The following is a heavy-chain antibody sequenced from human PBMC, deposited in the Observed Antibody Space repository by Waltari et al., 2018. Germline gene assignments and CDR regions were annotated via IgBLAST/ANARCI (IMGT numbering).Heavy chain of an antibody. J-gene: IGHJ6*02. V-gene: IGHV4-4*07. CDR2: IEITGST. Sequence: QVQLQESGPGLVKPSGSLSLTCCVSCGPLSSYYLNWFRQPAGKGLEWIGRIEITGSTNYNPSLKSRVTISVDKSKKQFSLMLTSVTAADTAVYYCGRGTPWSGMDVWGQGTTVTVSS. CDR1: CGPLSSYY. CDR3: GRGTPWSGMDV. D-gene: IGHD3-3*01.